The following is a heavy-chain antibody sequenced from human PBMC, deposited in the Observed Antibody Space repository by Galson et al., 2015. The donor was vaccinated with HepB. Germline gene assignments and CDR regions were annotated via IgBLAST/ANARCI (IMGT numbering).Heavy chain of an antibody. Sequence: SLRLSCAASGFTFSSHAMSWVRQAPGKGLEWVSALSGSGGSTYYADSVKGRFTISRDNSKNTLYLQMNSLRAEDTAVYHCAKDVGFYYYGSGSYWGQGILVTVSS. CDR1: GFTFSSHA. CDR2: LSGSGGST. V-gene: IGHV3-23*01. CDR3: AKDVGFYYYGSGSY. D-gene: IGHD3-10*01. J-gene: IGHJ4*02.